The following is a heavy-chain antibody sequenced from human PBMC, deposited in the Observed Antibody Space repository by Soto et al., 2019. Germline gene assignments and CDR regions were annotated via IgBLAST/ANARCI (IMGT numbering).Heavy chain of an antibody. D-gene: IGHD1-20*01. V-gene: IGHV4-39*01. CDR3: TRRYNWNDYYFDP. J-gene: IGHJ5*02. CDR1: GGSIRVQSYY. Sequence: PAATLSLTCTGSGGSIRVQSYYWTWIRQTPGKGLEWVWSSYYSGTSYFNPALKGRVTISVDTSTNQFSLRLTSVTAADTAVYYCTRRYNWNDYYFDPWGQGTLVTVSS. CDR2: SYYSGTS.